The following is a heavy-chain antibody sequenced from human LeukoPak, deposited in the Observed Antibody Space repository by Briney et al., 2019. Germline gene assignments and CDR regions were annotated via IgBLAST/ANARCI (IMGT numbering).Heavy chain of an antibody. CDR1: GFTFSSYS. Sequence: GGSLRLSCAASGFTFSSYSMNWVRQAPGKGLEWVSSISSSSSYIYYADSVKGRFTISRDNAKNSLYLQMNSLRAEDTAVYYCASPDYDILTGYQNDAFDIWGQGTMVTVSS. D-gene: IGHD3-9*01. CDR3: ASPDYDILTGYQNDAFDI. J-gene: IGHJ3*02. V-gene: IGHV3-21*01. CDR2: ISSSSSYI.